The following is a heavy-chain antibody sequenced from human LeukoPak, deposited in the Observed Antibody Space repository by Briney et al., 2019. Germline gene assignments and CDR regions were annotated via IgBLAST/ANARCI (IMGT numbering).Heavy chain of an antibody. CDR1: GYSFTTYW. CDR2: IYPGESDT. Sequence: GESLKISCGGSGYSFTTYWIGRVRQMPGKGLEWMGNIYPGESDTRYSPSLQGQVTISADKSISTAYLHWSSLKASDTAMYYCARRQKYYYGMDVWRQGTTVTVSS. V-gene: IGHV5-51*01. J-gene: IGHJ6*02. CDR3: ARRQKYYYGMDV.